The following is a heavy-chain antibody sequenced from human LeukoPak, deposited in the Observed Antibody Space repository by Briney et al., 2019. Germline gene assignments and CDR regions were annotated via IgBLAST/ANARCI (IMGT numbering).Heavy chain of an antibody. J-gene: IGHJ4*02. CDR3: ARGGVYKVVPAAVFDY. V-gene: IGHV4-34*01. Sequence: SETLSLTCAVYGRSFSGYYWSWIRQPPGKGLEWIGEINHIGRTNYNPSLNSRDTISVVPSKNQFTLKLRSVTAADTAEYYCARGGVYKVVPAAVFDYWGQGTLVTVSS. CDR2: INHIGRT. CDR1: GRSFSGYY. D-gene: IGHD2-2*01.